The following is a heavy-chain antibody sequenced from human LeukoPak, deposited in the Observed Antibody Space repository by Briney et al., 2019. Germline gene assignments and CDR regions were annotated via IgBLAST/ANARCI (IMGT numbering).Heavy chain of an antibody. CDR1: GGSISSGGYS. CDR3: ASSSGSYSAEYFQH. CDR2: IYHSGST. J-gene: IGHJ1*01. V-gene: IGHV4-30-2*01. D-gene: IGHD1-26*01. Sequence: SETLSLTCAVSGGSISSGGYSWSWVRQPPGRGLEWIGYIYHSGSTYYNPSLKSRVTISEDRSKNQFSLKPSSVTAADTAVYYCASSSGSYSAEYFQHWGQGTLVTVSS.